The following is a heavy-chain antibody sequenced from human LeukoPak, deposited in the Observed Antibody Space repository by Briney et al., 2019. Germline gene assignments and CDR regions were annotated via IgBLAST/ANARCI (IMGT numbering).Heavy chain of an antibody. J-gene: IGHJ6*03. CDR3: ARHISLYHYYFMVV. V-gene: IGHV4-4*09. Sequence: PSDTLSLMCTICRGSICTHYWIWMRQPPGKGLEWIGDMSTGGSTKYNPSLKSRVTISVDTSNNQFSLNLSSVTAAHTAVYYCARHISLYHYYFMVVWRKATT. CDR2: MSTGGST. D-gene: IGHD2-21*01. CDR1: RGSICTHY.